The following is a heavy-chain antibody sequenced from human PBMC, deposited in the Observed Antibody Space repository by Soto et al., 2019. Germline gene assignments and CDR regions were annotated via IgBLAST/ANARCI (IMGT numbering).Heavy chain of an antibody. CDR3: VRWSYLDY. J-gene: IGHJ4*02. V-gene: IGHV4-61*01. D-gene: IGHD3-3*01. CDR1: GDSVSSDNYY. Sequence: SETLSLTCTVSGDSVSSDNYYWTWIRQPPGKGLEWIGYIYSSGSTNYNPSLKSRVTISVDTSRNQFSLKLTSVTAADTAVYYCVRWSYLDYWGQGTRVTVSS. CDR2: IYSSGST.